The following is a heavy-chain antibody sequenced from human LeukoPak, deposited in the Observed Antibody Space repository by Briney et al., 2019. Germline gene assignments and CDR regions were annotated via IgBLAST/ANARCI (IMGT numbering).Heavy chain of an antibody. D-gene: IGHD5-12*01. J-gene: IGHJ6*02. V-gene: IGHV3-33*01. CDR2: TWSDGSNK. CDR3: ARGGKSAFYYGKDV. CDR1: GFTFSGYG. Sequence: GRSLRLSCAASGFTFSGYGMHWVRQAPGKGLEWVASTWSDGSNKYYADSVKGRFTISRDNSKNTLYLQMNSLRAEDTAAYYCARGGKSAFYYGKDVWGQGTPVTVSS.